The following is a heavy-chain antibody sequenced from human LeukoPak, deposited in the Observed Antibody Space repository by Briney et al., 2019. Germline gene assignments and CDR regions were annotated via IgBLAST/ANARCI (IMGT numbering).Heavy chain of an antibody. D-gene: IGHD3-10*01. CDR3: ARVFYYGSGSYSSDY. J-gene: IGHJ4*02. CDR2: INPNSGGT. Sequence: ASVKVSCKASGYTFTGYYMHWVRQAPGQGLEWMGWINPNSGGTNYAQKFQGRVTMTRDTSISTAYMELSRLRSDDTAVYYCARVFYYGSGSYSSDYWGQGTLVTVSS. V-gene: IGHV1-2*02. CDR1: GYTFTGYY.